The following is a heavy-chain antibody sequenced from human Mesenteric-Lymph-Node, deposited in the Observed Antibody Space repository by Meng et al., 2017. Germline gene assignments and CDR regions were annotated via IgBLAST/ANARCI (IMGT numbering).Heavy chain of an antibody. Sequence: GGSLRLSCAASGFTFSSYAMHWVRQAPGKGLEWVSYISSSGSTIYYADSVKGRFTISRDNAKNSLYLQMNSLRAEDTAVYYCAREGGLYYFDYWGQGTLVTVSS. CDR2: ISSSGSTI. D-gene: IGHD3-16*01. V-gene: IGHV3-48*03. CDR3: AREGGLYYFDY. J-gene: IGHJ4*02. CDR1: GFTFSSYA.